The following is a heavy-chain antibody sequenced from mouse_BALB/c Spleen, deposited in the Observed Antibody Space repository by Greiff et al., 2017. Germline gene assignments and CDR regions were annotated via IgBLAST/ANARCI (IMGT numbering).Heavy chain of an antibody. Sequence: EADGGLVQPKGSLKLSCAASGFTFNTYAMNWVRQAPGKGLEWVARIRSKSNNYATYYADSVKDRFTISRDDSQSMLYLQMNNLKTEDTAMYYCVRQWLLAYAMDYWGQGTSVTVSS. CDR2: IRSKSNNYAT. D-gene: IGHD2-3*01. V-gene: IGHV10-1*02. CDR3: VRQWLLAYAMDY. CDR1: GFTFNTYA. J-gene: IGHJ4*01.